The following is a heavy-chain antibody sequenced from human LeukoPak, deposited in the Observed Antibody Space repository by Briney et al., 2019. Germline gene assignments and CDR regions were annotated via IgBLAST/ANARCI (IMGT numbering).Heavy chain of an antibody. D-gene: IGHD3-3*01. Sequence: PSETLSLTCTVSGGSISSYYWSWIRQPPGKGLEWIAYIYYSGSTNYNPSLKSRVTISVDTSKNQFSLKLSSVTAADTAVYYCARADLPTIWRNYYYYGMDVWGQGTTVTVSS. V-gene: IGHV4-59*01. CDR3: ARADLPTIWRNYYYYGMDV. CDR2: IYYSGST. CDR1: GGSISSYY. J-gene: IGHJ6*02.